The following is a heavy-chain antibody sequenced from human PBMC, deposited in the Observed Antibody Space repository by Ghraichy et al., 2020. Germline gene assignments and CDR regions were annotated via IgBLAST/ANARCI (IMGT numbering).Heavy chain of an antibody. CDR1: GGTFSSYA. D-gene: IGHD3-10*01. J-gene: IGHJ4*02. CDR2: IIPIFGTA. V-gene: IGHV1-69*13. Sequence: SVKVSCKASGGTFSSYAISWVRQAPGQGLEWMGGIIPIFGTANYAQKFQGRVTITADESTSTAYMELSSLRSEDTAVYYCARAPLHMVRGREHFDYWGQGTLVTVSS. CDR3: ARAPLHMVRGREHFDY.